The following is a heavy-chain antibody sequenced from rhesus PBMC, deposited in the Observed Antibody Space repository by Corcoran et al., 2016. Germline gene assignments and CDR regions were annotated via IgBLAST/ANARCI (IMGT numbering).Heavy chain of an antibody. CDR2: ITYSGST. CDR3: ARDFRSGSYRDHGYFDL. CDR1: GGSISSGYYY. J-gene: IGHJ5-1*01. Sequence: VQLQESGPGLVKPSETLSLTCAVSGGSISSGYYYWSWIRQPPGKGLEWIGYITYSGSTSYNPSLKSRVTISRDTSKNQFSLKLSSVTAADTAVYYCARDFRSGSYRDHGYFDLWGPGVLVTVSS. V-gene: IGHV4-122*02. D-gene: IGHD3-16*01.